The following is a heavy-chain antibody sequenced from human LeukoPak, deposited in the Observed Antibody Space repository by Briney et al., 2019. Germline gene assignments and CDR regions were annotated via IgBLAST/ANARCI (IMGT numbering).Heavy chain of an antibody. CDR2: INPSGGST. D-gene: IGHD6-19*01. J-gene: IGHJ3*02. Sequence: ASVKVSCKASGYTFTSYYMHWVRQAPGQGLEWMGIINPSGGSTSYAQKFQGRVTMTRDTSTNTVYMELSSLRSEDTAVYYCANGVNSSGGGGAFDIWGQGTMVTVSS. CDR3: ANGVNSSGGGGAFDI. CDR1: GYTFTSYY. V-gene: IGHV1-46*01.